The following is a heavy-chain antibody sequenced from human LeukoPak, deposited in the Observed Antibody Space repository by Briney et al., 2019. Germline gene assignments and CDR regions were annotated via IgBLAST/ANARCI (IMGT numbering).Heavy chain of an antibody. CDR2: ISGSGGST. Sequence: GGSLRLSCAASGFTFSSYAMSWVRQAPGKGLEWVSAISGSGGSTYYADSVKGRFTISRDNSKNTLYLQMNSLRVEDTAVYYCARAQYGDPSIDAFDIWGQGTMVTVSS. V-gene: IGHV3-23*01. CDR1: GFTFSSYA. CDR3: ARAQYGDPSIDAFDI. J-gene: IGHJ3*02. D-gene: IGHD4-17*01.